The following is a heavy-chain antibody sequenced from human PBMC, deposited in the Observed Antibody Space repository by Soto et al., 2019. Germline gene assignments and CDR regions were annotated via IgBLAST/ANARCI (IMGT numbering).Heavy chain of an antibody. Sequence: SETLSLTCTVSGGSISSGDYYWSWIRQPPGKGLEWIGYIYYSGSTYYNPSLKSRVTISVDTSKNQFSLKLSSVTAADTAVYYCARGALWPDLYYFDYWGQGTLVTVSS. CDR3: ARGALWPDLYYFDY. J-gene: IGHJ4*02. D-gene: IGHD3-10*01. CDR2: IYYSGST. CDR1: GGSISSGDYY. V-gene: IGHV4-30-4*01.